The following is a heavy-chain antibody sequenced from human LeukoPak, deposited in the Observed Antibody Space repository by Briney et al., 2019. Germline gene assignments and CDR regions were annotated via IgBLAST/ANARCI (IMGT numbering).Heavy chain of an antibody. V-gene: IGHV4-34*01. D-gene: IGHD3-10*01. CDR2: INHSGST. J-gene: IGHJ4*02. Sequence: SETLPLTCAVYGGSFSGYYWSWIRQPPGKGLEWIGEINHSGSTNYNPSLKSRVTISVDTSKNQFSLKLSSVTAADTAVYYCARGYYYGSGSYYNGFDYWGQGTLVTVSS. CDR1: GGSFSGYY. CDR3: ARGYYYGSGSYYNGFDY.